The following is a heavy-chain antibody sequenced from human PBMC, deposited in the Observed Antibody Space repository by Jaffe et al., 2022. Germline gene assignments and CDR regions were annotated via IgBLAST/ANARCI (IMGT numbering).Heavy chain of an antibody. CDR2: IYHSGST. D-gene: IGHD3-10*01. CDR3: ARVYYYGSGSYSAFDY. J-gene: IGHJ4*02. Sequence: QVQLQESGPGLVKPSETLSLTCAVSGYSISSGYYWGWIRQPPGKGLEWIGSIYHSGSTYYNPSLKSRVTISVDTSKNQFSLKLSSVTAADTAVYYCARVYYYGSGSYSAFDYWGQGTLVTVSS. CDR1: GYSISSGYY. V-gene: IGHV4-38-2*01.